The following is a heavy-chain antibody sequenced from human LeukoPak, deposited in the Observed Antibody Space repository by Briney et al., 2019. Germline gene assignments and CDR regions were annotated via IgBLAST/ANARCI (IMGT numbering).Heavy chain of an antibody. CDR3: ARERAARPRVDY. V-gene: IGHV3-21*01. D-gene: IGHD6-6*01. CDR1: GFTFSSYS. J-gene: IGHJ4*02. CDR2: ISSSSSYI. Sequence: GSLRLSCAASGFTFSSYSMNWVRQAPGKGLEWVSSISSSSSYIYYADSVKGRFTISRDNAKNSLYLQMNSLRAEDTAVYYCARERAARPRVDYWGQGTLVTVSS.